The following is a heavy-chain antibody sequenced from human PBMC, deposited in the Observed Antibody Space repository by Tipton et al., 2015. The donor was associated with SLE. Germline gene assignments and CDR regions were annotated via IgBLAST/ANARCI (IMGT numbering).Heavy chain of an antibody. D-gene: IGHD3-10*01. CDR3: ARPKSITMVRGLTTGPFDI. V-gene: IGHV4-39*07. CDR1: GGSVSSGSYY. J-gene: IGHJ3*02. Sequence: TLSLTCTVSGGSVSSGSYYWSWIRQPPGKGLEWIGEINHSGNTNYNPSLKSRVTISVDTSKNQFSLKLSSVTAADTAVYYCARPKSITMVRGLTTGPFDIWGQGLMVTVPS. CDR2: INHSGNT.